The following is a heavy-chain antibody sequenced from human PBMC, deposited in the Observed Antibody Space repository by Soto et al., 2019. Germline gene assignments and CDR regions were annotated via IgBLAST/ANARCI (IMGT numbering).Heavy chain of an antibody. V-gene: IGHV3-48*01. D-gene: IGHD5-12*01. CDR2: ISSSSSTI. CDR3: ARAPGYSGYEDAFDI. CDR1: GFTFSSYS. J-gene: IGHJ3*02. Sequence: EVQLVESGGGLVQPGGSLRLSCAASGFTFSSYSMNWVRQAPGKGLEWVSYISSSSSTIYYADSVKGRFTISRDNAKNSLYLQMTSLRAEDTAVYYCARAPGYSGYEDAFDIWGQGTMVTVSS.